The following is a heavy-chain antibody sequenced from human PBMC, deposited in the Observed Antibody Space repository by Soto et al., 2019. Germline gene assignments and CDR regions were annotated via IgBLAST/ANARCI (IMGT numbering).Heavy chain of an antibody. V-gene: IGHV4-39*01. CDR2: IYYSGDT. J-gene: IGHJ6*02. Sequence: SETLSLTCTVSGGSISSDSFYWAWIRQPPGKGLEWIGIIYYSGDTYYNPSLAGRLTMSVDTSNQFSLTLRSVTAADTALYYCARNQPQRYCSGGTCRPAYGMDVWGQGTTVNVSS. D-gene: IGHD2-15*01. CDR1: GGSISSDSFY. CDR3: ARNQPQRYCSGGTCRPAYGMDV.